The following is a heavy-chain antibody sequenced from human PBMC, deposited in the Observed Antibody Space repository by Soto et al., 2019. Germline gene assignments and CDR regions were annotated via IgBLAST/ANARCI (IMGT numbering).Heavy chain of an antibody. Sequence: EVQLLESGGGLVQPGGTLRLSCSASGFTFSNYAMRWVRQAPGKGLEWVSGISGSGDSTYYADSVKGRVTISRDNDKSTLYLQLSGLRAEDTAVYYCAKIDGEEQLVTYYYYYAMDVWGQGTTVTVSS. CDR3: AKIDGEEQLVTYYYYYAMDV. V-gene: IGHV3-23*01. J-gene: IGHJ6*02. CDR2: ISGSGDST. D-gene: IGHD6-13*01. CDR1: GFTFSNYA.